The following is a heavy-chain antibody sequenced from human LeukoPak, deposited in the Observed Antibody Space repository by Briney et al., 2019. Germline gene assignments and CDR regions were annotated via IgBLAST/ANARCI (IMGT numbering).Heavy chain of an antibody. J-gene: IGHJ4*02. CDR3: AGIRGSYFSGDC. CDR2: IYYTGST. V-gene: IGHV4-59*08. CDR1: GCSIRSYY. D-gene: IGHD3-10*01. Sequence: PSETLSLTCTVSGCSIRSYYWSWIRQPPGKGLEWIGYIYYTGSTNYNPSLKSQVTITVDTSKNQFSLKLRSVTAADTAVYYCAGIRGSYFSGDCWGQGTLVTVSS.